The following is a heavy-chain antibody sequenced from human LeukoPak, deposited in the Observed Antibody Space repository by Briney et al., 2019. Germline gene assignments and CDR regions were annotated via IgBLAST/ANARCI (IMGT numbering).Heavy chain of an antibody. CDR2: ISGSGDTT. V-gene: IGHV3-23*01. CDR1: GFAFSSFA. Sequence: PGGSLRLSCAASGFAFSSFAMNWVRQAPAKGLEWVSIISGSGDTTHYTDSVKGRFTVSRDNSKNTLYLQMNTLRAEDMAVYYCAIIPQVGVVTVPNFDHWGQGTLVTVSS. CDR3: AIIPQVGVVTVPNFDH. J-gene: IGHJ4*02. D-gene: IGHD4-23*01.